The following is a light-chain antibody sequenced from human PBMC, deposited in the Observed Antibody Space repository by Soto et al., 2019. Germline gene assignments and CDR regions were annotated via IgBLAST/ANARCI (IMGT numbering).Light chain of an antibody. CDR3: CSYAGSYTFYV. CDR1: SSDVGGYIY. V-gene: IGLV2-11*01. CDR2: DVS. Sequence: QSALTQPRSVSGSPGQSVTISCTGTSSDVGGYIYVSWYQHHPGKAPKLMTYDVSKRPSGVPDRFSGSKSGNTASLTISGLQAEDEADYYCCSYAGSYTFYVFGTGTKLTVL. J-gene: IGLJ1*01.